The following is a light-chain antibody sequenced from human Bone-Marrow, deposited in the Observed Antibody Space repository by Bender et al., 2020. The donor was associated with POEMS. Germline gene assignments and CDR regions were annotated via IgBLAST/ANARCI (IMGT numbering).Light chain of an antibody. V-gene: IGLV2-8*01. CDR3: CSYAGSNTLI. CDR1: SNDIGGYNF. J-gene: IGLJ2*01. CDR2: EVN. Sequence: QSALTQPPSASGSPGQSVTISCTGTSNDIGGYNFVSWYQQHPGKAPKLIIFEVNNRPSGVPDRFSGSKSANTASLTISGLQAEDEADYYCCSYAGSNTLIFGGGTKLTVL.